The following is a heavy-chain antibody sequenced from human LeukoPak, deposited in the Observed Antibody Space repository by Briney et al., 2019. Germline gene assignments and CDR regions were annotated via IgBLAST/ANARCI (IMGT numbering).Heavy chain of an antibody. Sequence: SETLSLTCTVSGYSISSGYYWGWIRQPPGKGLEWIGSIYHSGSTYYNPSLKSRVTISVDTSKNQFSLKLSSVTAADTAVYYCARDLHGSGSFDYWGQGTLVTVSS. CDR3: ARDLHGSGSFDY. J-gene: IGHJ4*02. CDR1: GYSISSGYY. CDR2: IYHSGST. D-gene: IGHD3-10*01. V-gene: IGHV4-38-2*02.